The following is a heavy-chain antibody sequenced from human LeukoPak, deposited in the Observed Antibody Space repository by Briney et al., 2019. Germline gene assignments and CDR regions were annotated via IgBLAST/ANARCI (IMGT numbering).Heavy chain of an antibody. CDR2: ISNSGGST. D-gene: IGHD5-24*01. Sequence: PGGSLRLSCAASGFTFSSYAMSWVPQAPGQGLEWGSSISNSGGSTYYADSLKGRFTISRDNSKNTLYLQMDSLRAEDTAVYYCTKRWSAYFDFWGQGALVTVSS. J-gene: IGHJ4*02. V-gene: IGHV3-23*01. CDR1: GFTFSSYA. CDR3: TKRWSAYFDF.